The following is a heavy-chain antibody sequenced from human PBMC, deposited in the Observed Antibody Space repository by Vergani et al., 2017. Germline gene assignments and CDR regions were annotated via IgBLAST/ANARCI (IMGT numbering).Heavy chain of an antibody. D-gene: IGHD3-10*01. V-gene: IGHV2-70*01. Sequence: QVTLRESGPALVKPTQTLTLTCTFSGFSLSTSGMCVSWIRQPPGKALEWLALIDWDDDKYYSTSLKTRLTISKDTSKNQVVRTMTNMDPMHTATYYCARTGYYGSGSRTFDYWGQGTLVTVSS. CDR1: GFSLSTSGMC. CDR2: IDWDDDK. CDR3: ARTGYYGSGSRTFDY. J-gene: IGHJ4*02.